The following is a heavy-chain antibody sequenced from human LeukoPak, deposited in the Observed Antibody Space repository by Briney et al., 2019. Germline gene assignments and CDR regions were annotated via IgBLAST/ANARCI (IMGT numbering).Heavy chain of an antibody. V-gene: IGHV3-30-3*01. CDR2: ISYDGSNK. CDR3: ARDLGSGYYFDY. Sequence: GGSLRPSCAASGFTFSSYAMHWVRQAPGKGLEWVAVISYDGSNKYYADSVKGRFTISRDNSKNTLYLQMNSLRAEDTAVYYCARDLGSGYYFDYWGQGTLVTVSS. J-gene: IGHJ4*02. D-gene: IGHD5-12*01. CDR1: GFTFSSYA.